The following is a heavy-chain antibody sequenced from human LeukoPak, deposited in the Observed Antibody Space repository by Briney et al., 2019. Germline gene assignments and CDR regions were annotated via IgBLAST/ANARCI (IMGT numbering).Heavy chain of an antibody. CDR2: INPSGGST. J-gene: IGHJ4*02. Sequence: ASVKVSCKASGYTFTGYYMHWVRQAPGQGLEWMGIINPSGGSTSHAQKFQGRVTMTRDTSTSTVYMELSSLRSEDTAVYYCARMTDCGGDCYSYPPFDYWGQGTLVTVSS. D-gene: IGHD2-21*02. V-gene: IGHV1-46*01. CDR1: GYTFTGYY. CDR3: ARMTDCGGDCYSYPPFDY.